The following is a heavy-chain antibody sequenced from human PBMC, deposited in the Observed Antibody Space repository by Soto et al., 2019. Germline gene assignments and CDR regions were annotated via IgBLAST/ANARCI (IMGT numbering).Heavy chain of an antibody. CDR3: ARSDYSNYPEDYYYYYGMDV. CDR1: GYNFTAFW. Sequence: PGESLKISCKASGYNFTAFWIHWVRQMPGKGLEWLGKIDPSDSYTNYSPSFQGHVTISADKSISTAYLQWSSLKASDTAMYYCARSDYSNYPEDYYYYYGMDVWGQGTTVTASS. J-gene: IGHJ6*02. V-gene: IGHV5-10-1*01. CDR2: IDPSDSYT. D-gene: IGHD4-4*01.